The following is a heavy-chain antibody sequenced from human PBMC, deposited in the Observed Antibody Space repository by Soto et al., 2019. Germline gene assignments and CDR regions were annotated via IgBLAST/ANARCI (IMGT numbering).Heavy chain of an antibody. Sequence: PGGSLRLSCVASGFSFSGYQMSWVRQAAGKGLEWISYISSSGGTLYYADSVEGRFTISRDNVKNLLYLQMNSLRAEDTAVYYCVRMGFETTWAGDWLEPWGQGTLVTVSS. CDR3: VRMGFETTWAGDWLEP. J-gene: IGHJ5*02. CDR1: GFSFSGYQ. CDR2: ISSSGGTL. V-gene: IGHV3-48*03. D-gene: IGHD1-1*01.